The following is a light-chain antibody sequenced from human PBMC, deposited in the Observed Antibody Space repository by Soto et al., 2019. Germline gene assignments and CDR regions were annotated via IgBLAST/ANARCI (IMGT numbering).Light chain of an antibody. CDR3: QQRSNWPRT. Sequence: EIVLTQSPATLSLSPGERATLSCRASQSVSSYLAWYQQKPGQAPRLLIYDAFNTATGLPARFSGSGSGTDFTLTISSLEPEDFAVYYCQQRSNWPRTFGQGTKVE. CDR2: DAF. CDR1: QSVSSY. J-gene: IGKJ1*01. V-gene: IGKV3-11*01.